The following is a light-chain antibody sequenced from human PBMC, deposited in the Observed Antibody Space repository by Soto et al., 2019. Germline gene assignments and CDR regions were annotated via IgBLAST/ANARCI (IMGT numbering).Light chain of an antibody. Sequence: AIRMTQSPSSLSASTGDRVTITCRASQGISSYLAWYQQKPGKAPKLLIYAASTLQSGVPSRFSGSGSGTDFTLTISGLQSEDLATYYCQQYYSYPRTFGQGTKVEIK. J-gene: IGKJ1*01. CDR3: QQYYSYPRT. CDR1: QGISSY. CDR2: AAS. V-gene: IGKV1-8*01.